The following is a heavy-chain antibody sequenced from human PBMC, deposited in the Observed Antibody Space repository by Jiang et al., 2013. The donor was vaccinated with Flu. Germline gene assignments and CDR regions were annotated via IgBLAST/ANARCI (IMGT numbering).Heavy chain of an antibody. V-gene: IGHV1-69*01. D-gene: IGHD2-15*01. CDR1: GGTISSYA. Sequence: SGGTISSYAISWVRQAPGQGLEWMGGIIPIFGTANYAQKFQGRVTITADESTSTAYMELSSLRSEDTAVYYCATSPSGGYFDYWGQGTLVTVSS. CDR2: IIPIFGTA. J-gene: IGHJ4*02. CDR3: ATSPSGGYFDY.